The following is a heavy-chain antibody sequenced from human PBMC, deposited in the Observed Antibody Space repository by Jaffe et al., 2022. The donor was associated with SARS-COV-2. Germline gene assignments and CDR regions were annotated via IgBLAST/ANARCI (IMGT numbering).Heavy chain of an antibody. CDR2: IYSGGST. D-gene: IGHD3-3*02. V-gene: IGHV3-53*02. Sequence: EVQLVETGGGLIQPGGSLRLSCAASGFTVSSNYMSWVRQAPGKGLEWVSVIYSGGSTYYADSVKGRFTISRDNSKNTLYLQMNSLRAEDTAVYYCARDLAYYYYMDVWGKGTTVTVSS. CDR1: GFTVSSNY. J-gene: IGHJ6*03. CDR3: ARDLAYYYYMDV.